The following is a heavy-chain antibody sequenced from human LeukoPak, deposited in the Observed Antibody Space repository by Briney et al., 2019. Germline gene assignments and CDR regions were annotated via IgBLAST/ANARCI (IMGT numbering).Heavy chain of an antibody. D-gene: IGHD3-22*01. CDR1: GFTFSKYA. CDR2: IYGSGANT. CDR3: AKRDTSGQYYFDY. Sequence: GGSLRLSCAASGFTFSKYAMTWVRQAPGKGLEWISAIYGSGANTYYADSVKGRFTISRDNSKNTVYLQMNSLRAEDTAIYHCAKRDTSGQYYFDYWGQGTLVTVSS. J-gene: IGHJ4*02. V-gene: IGHV3-23*01.